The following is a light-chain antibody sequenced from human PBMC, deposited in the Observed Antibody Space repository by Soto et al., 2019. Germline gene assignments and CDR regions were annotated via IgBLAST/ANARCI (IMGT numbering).Light chain of an antibody. Sequence: QSVLTQPASVSGSPGQSITTSCTGTSSDVGGYNYVSWYQQHPGKAPKLMIYDVSDRPSGVSNRFSASKSGNTASLTISGLQAEDEADYYCCSYTSSSTPWVFGTGTKVPVL. V-gene: IGLV2-14*03. CDR3: CSYTSSSTPWV. J-gene: IGLJ1*01. CDR2: DVS. CDR1: SSDVGGYNY.